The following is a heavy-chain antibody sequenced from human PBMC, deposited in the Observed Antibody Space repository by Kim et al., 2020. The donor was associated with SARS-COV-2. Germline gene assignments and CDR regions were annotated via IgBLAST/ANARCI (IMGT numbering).Heavy chain of an antibody. CDR3: ARQSRGSSLGMDV. CDR1: GGSISSYY. CDR2: VYYSGST. Sequence: SETLSLTCTVSGGSISSYYWSWVRQPPGRGLEWIGYVYYSGSTNYNPSLKSRVTISIDTSKNQFSLRLSSVTAADTAVYYCARQSRGSSLGMDVWGQGTTVTVSS. D-gene: IGHD3-10*01. V-gene: IGHV4-59*08. J-gene: IGHJ6*02.